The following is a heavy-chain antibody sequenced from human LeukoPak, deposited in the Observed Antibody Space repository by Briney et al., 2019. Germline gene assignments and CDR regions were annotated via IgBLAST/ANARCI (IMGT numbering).Heavy chain of an antibody. CDR1: GFTFSKYG. CDR2: ISYDGSNK. CDR3: VRDKTTVTTFDS. Sequence: GRSLRLSCAASGFTFSKYGMHWVRQAPGKGLEWVAVISYDGSNKYYGDSVKGRFTISRDIAKNTVYLQMNSLRAEDTAVYYCVRDKTTVTTFDSWGQGTLVTVSS. D-gene: IGHD4-17*01. J-gene: IGHJ4*02. V-gene: IGHV3-30*03.